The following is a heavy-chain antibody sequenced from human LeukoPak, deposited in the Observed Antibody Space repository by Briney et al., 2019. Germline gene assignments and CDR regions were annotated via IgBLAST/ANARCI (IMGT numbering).Heavy chain of an antibody. CDR3: AGPYGSGSYYWNY. V-gene: IGHV3-48*04. CDR1: GFTFSSYS. Sequence: PGGSLRLSCAASGFTFSSYSMNWVRQAPGKGLEWVSYISSSSSTIYYADSVKGRLTISRDNAKNSLYLQMNSLRAEDTAVYYCAGPYGSGSYYWNYWGQGTLVTVSS. D-gene: IGHD3-10*01. CDR2: ISSSSSTI. J-gene: IGHJ4*02.